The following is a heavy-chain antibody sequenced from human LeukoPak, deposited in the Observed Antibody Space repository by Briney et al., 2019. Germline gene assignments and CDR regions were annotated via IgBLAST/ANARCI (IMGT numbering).Heavy chain of an antibody. CDR1: GFTFRSYS. CDR2: INSDSNYI. CDR3: AVAYYYGSGDAFDI. Sequence: GGSLRLSCAASGFTFRSYSMNWVRQAPGKGLEWVSSINSDSNYIYYADSVQGRFTISRDNAKNSLYLQMNSLRAEDTAVYYCAVAYYYGSGDAFDIWGQGTKSPSLQ. J-gene: IGHJ3*02. V-gene: IGHV3-21*01. D-gene: IGHD3-10*01.